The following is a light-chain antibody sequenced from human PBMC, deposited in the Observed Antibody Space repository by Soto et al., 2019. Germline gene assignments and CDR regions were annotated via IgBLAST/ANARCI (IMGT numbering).Light chain of an antibody. V-gene: IGLV2-8*01. CDR2: EVS. CDR1: SSDVGAYKY. J-gene: IGLJ3*02. Sequence: QSALTQPPSASGSPGQSVTISCTGTSSDVGAYKYVSWYQQYPGKAPKLMIYEVSKRPSGVPARFSGSKSGNTASLTVSGLQSEDEADHYCTSYVGSDTWVFGGGTKVTVL. CDR3: TSYVGSDTWV.